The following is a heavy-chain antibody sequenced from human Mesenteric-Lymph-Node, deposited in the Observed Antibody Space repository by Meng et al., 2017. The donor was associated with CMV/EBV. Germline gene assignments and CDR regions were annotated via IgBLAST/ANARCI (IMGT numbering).Heavy chain of an antibody. CDR2: IYYSGGT. J-gene: IGHJ2*01. CDR3: ARHSTWYFDL. Sequence: LSLGCTGSGCSISSYDWGWIRRPAGKGLEWIRYIYYSGGTRYTPSLKSRVTISVDTSKNQFTLRLGSVTAADTAVCYCARHSTWYFDLWGRGTLVTVSS. CDR1: GCSISSYD. V-gene: IGHV4-59*08.